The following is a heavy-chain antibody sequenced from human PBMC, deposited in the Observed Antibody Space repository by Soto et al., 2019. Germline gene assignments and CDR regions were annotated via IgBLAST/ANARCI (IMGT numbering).Heavy chain of an antibody. J-gene: IGHJ6*02. CDR1: GGPFNGFY. CDR3: TRLRRLQPNTRQDHYYYGMDV. V-gene: IGHV4-34*01. D-gene: IGHD6-25*01. Sequence: XGILYLTCGVFGGPFNGFYWSWIRQPPGKGLEWIGEINPGGSTHYNPSLRSRLTLSADTSRNQFSLRLSSVTAADTAVYYCTRLRRLQPNTRQDHYYYGMDVWGPGTTVTVSS. CDR2: INPGGST.